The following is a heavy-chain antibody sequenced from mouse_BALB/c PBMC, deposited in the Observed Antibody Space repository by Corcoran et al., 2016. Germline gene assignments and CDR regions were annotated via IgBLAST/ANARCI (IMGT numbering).Heavy chain of an antibody. CDR3: ARFYALYFDY. CDR2: IDPANGNT. J-gene: IGHJ2*01. V-gene: IGHV14-3*02. D-gene: IGHD1-1*01. CDR1: GFNIKDTY. Sequence: EVQLQQSGAELVKPGASVKLSCTASGFNIKDTYMHWVKQRPEQGLEWIGRIDPANGNTKYDPKFQGKATITADTSSNTTYLQLSSLTSEDTAFYYGARFYALYFDYWGQGTTLTVSS.